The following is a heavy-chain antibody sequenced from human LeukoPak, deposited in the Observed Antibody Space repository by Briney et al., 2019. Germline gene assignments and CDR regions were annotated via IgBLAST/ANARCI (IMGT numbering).Heavy chain of an antibody. CDR1: TFTCSSFA. CDR3: ARNGDPNGNVGFDY. V-gene: IGHV3-48*03. D-gene: IGHD2-8*01. CDR2: ISSSGSNI. Sequence: GGSLRLSCAASTFTCSSFAMNWVRQAPGRGLEWLSYISSSGSNIYYADSVKGRFTISRDNAKNSLYLQMNSLRAEDTAIYYCARNGDPNGNVGFDYWGQGTLVSVSS. J-gene: IGHJ4*02.